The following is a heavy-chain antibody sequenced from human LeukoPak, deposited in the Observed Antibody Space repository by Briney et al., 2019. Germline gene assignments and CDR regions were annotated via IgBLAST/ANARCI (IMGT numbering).Heavy chain of an antibody. D-gene: IGHD6-19*01. V-gene: IGHV4-59*01. CDR1: GDSISSYY. J-gene: IGHJ6*03. Sequence: SETLSLTCSVSGDSISSYYWSWIRQPPRKGLEWIGHIYYSGSTNYNPSLKSRVTISVDTSKNQFSLKVTSVTAADTAVYYCARDLGYASGYLGDYYYMDVWGNGTTVTVSS. CDR2: IYYSGST. CDR3: ARDLGYASGYLGDYYYMDV.